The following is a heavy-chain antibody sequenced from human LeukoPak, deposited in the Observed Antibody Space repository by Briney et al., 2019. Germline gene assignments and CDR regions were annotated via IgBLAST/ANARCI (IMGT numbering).Heavy chain of an antibody. Sequence: PGGSLRLSCAASGFTVSSYYMSWVRQPPGKGLEWVSIIYSGGSTYYADSVKGRFTISRDNSKNMLYLQMNSLRAEDTAVYYCARAQDTAMVYYFDSWGQGTLVTVSS. D-gene: IGHD5-18*01. CDR3: ARAQDTAMVYYFDS. J-gene: IGHJ4*02. CDR1: GFTVSSYY. V-gene: IGHV3-53*01. CDR2: IYSGGST.